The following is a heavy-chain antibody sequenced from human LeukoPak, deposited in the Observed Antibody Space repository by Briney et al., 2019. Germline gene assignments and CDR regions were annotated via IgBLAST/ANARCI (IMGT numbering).Heavy chain of an antibody. CDR2: INPNSGGT. CDR1: GYTFADYY. V-gene: IGHV1-2*02. CDR3: ASGDHYYDSSGYYRGDAFDI. Sequence: GASVKVSCKASGYTFADYYMHWVRQAPGQGLEWMGWINPNSGGTNYAQKFQGRVTMTRDTSISTAYMELSRLRSDDTAVYYCASGDHYYDSSGYYRGDAFDIWGQGTMVTVSS. J-gene: IGHJ3*02. D-gene: IGHD3-22*01.